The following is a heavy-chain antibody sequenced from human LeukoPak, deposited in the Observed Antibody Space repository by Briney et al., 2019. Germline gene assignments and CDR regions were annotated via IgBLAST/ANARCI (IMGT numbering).Heavy chain of an antibody. CDR2: INGRGIT. J-gene: IGHJ4*02. CDR3: AKERQTGDYFTSDY. Sequence: PGGSLRLSCTASGFTLSSYTMSWVRQAPGEGLEWLSAINGRGITYYAGSVKGRFTISRDNSENTLYLQMNSLTVDDTAVYFCAKERQTGDYFTSDYWGQGTLVTVSS. CDR1: GFTLSSYT. D-gene: IGHD4-17*01. V-gene: IGHV3-23*01.